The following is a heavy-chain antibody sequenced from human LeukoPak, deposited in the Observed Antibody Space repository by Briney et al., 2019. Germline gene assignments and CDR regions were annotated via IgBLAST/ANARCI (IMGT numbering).Heavy chain of an antibody. J-gene: IGHJ4*02. CDR2: ISYAGNNQ. CDR1: GFTFSNYG. D-gene: IGHD5-18*01. CDR3: AKGRLAHSGNSYGYDYFDY. Sequence: PGGSLRLSCAASGFTFSNYGMHWVRQAPGKGLEWVAAISYAGNNQFYEDSVKGRFTISRDNSKNTLYLQMNSLKPEDTAVYFCAKGRLAHSGNSYGYDYFDYWGQGTLVTVSS. V-gene: IGHV3-30*18.